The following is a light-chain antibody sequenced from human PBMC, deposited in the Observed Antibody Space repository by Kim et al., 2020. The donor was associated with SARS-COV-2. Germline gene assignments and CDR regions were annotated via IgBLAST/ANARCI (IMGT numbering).Light chain of an antibody. Sequence: PGGTVTLTCESRNGTVTSGHYPYWFQQRPGQTPRTLVYDTNYKHSWTPARFSGSLLGGKAALTLSGAQPDDEADYYCLLSSGGVRVFGGGTQLTVL. CDR3: LLSSGGVRV. J-gene: IGLJ3*02. V-gene: IGLV7-46*01. CDR2: DTN. CDR1: NGTVTSGHY.